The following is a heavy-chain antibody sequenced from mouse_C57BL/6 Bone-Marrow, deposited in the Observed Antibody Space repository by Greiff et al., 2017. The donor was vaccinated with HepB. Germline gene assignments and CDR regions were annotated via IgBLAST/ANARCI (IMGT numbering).Heavy chain of an antibody. CDR3: ARTGSLGQLDY. D-gene: IGHD3-3*01. V-gene: IGHV3-1*01. CDR1: GYSITSGYD. CDR2: ISYSGST. J-gene: IGHJ2*01. Sequence: VQLQQSGPGMVKPSQSLSLTCTVTGYSITSGYDWHWIRHFPGNKLEWMGYISYSGSTNYNPSLKSRISITHDTSKNHFFLKLNSVTTEDTATYYCARTGSLGQLDYWGQGTTLTVSS.